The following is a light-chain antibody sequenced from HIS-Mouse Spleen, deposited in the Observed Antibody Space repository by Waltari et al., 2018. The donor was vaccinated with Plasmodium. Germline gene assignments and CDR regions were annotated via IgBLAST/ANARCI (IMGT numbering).Light chain of an antibody. V-gene: IGLV5-45*03. CDR2: YKSESDK. CDR3: MIWHSSAYV. J-gene: IGLJ1*01. Sequence: QAVLTQPSSLSASPGASASLTCTLRSGLNVGTSRIYWYPQKPGSPPQYLLRYKSESDKQQGSGVPSRFSGSKDASANAGILLISGLQSEDEADYYCMIWHSSAYVFGTGTKVTVL. CDR1: SGLNVGTSR.